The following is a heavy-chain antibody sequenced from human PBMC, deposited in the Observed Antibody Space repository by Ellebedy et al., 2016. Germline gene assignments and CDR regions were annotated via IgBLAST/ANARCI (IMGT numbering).Heavy chain of an antibody. D-gene: IGHD3/OR15-3a*01. V-gene: IGHV1-69*13. CDR3: ARPSWTDSYKHAFDV. CDR1: GYTFTYRY. J-gene: IGHJ3*01. Sequence: SVKVSCXASGYTFTYRYLHWVRQAPGQGLEWMGGIIPIFGTANYAQKFQGRVTITADESTSTAYMELSSLRSEDTAMYYCARPSWTDSYKHAFDVWGKGTLVTVSS. CDR2: IIPIFGTA.